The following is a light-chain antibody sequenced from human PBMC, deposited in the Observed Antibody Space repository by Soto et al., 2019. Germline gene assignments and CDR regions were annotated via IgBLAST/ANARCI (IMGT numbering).Light chain of an antibody. Sequence: EIVLTQSPGTLSLSPGESATLSGRSSRSLDSGQLAWYQQKVGRAPRLLIHDAFMRATGIPDRFSGSGSGTDFTLTIARLEPEDFAVYYCQQYGDSPRTFGQGTRLEL. CDR3: QQYGDSPRT. CDR2: DAF. CDR1: RSLDSGQ. J-gene: IGKJ5*01. V-gene: IGKV3-20*01.